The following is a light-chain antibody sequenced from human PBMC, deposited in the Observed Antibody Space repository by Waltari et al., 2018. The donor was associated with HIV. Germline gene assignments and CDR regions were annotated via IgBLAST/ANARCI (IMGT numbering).Light chain of an antibody. V-gene: IGLV2-23*02. J-gene: IGLJ2*01. CDR3: CSYAGSSTFGVV. CDR2: EVS. CDR1: SSDVGSYNL. Sequence: QSALTQPASVSGSPGQSITISCTGTSSDVGSYNLVSCYQQHPGKAPKLMIYEVSKRPSGVSNRFSGSKSGNTASLTISGLQAEDEADYYCCSYAGSSTFGVVFGGGTKLTVL.